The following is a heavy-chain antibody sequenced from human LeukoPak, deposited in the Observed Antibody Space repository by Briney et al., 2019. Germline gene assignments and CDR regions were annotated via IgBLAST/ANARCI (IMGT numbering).Heavy chain of an antibody. CDR2: INPNSGGT. CDR1: GYTFTGYY. J-gene: IGHJ4*02. V-gene: IGHV1-2*02. D-gene: IGHD6-19*01. Sequence: ASVKVSCKASGYTFTGYYMHWVRQAPGQGLEWMGWINPNSGGTNYAQKFQGRVTMTRDTSISTAYMELSRLRSDDTAVYYCARTDSSGWHFDYWGQGTLVTVSS. CDR3: ARTDSSGWHFDY.